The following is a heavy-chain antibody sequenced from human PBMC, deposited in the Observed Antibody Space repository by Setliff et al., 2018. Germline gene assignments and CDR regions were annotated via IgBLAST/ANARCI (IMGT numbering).Heavy chain of an antibody. CDR2: LHTSGTT. CDR3: ARDNTIVGATDY. J-gene: IGHJ4*02. Sequence: SLTCAVSGGSITSGSYYWSWIRQPAGEGLEWIGRLHTSGTTDYNPSLKGRVTISADTSTNHFSLKLTSVTAADTAVYYCARDNTIVGATDYWGQGALVTVS. CDR1: GGSITSGSYY. V-gene: IGHV4-61*02. D-gene: IGHD1-26*01.